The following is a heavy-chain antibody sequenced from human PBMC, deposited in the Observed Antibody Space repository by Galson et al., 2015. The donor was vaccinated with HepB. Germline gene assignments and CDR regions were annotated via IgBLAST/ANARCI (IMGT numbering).Heavy chain of an antibody. CDR3: AKVLVDYYDSSGYYRDYGMDV. J-gene: IGHJ6*02. CDR2: ISGSGGST. CDR1: GFTFSSYA. D-gene: IGHD3-22*01. V-gene: IGHV3-23*01. Sequence: LRLSCAASGFTFSSYAMSWVRQAPGKGLEWVSAISGSGGSTYYADSVKGRFTISRDNSKNTLYLQMNSLRAEDTAVYYCAKVLVDYYDSSGYYRDYGMDVWGQGTTVTVSS.